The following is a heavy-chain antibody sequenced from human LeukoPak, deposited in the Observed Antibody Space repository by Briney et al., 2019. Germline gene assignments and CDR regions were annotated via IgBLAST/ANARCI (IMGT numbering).Heavy chain of an antibody. Sequence: ASVKVSCKASGYTFTGYYMHWARQAPGQGLEWMGRINPNSGGTNYAQKFQGRVTMTRDTSISTAYMELSRLRSDDTAVYYCARAVVVTAPLDYWGQGTLVTVSS. J-gene: IGHJ4*02. D-gene: IGHD2-21*02. CDR2: INPNSGGT. CDR3: ARAVVVTAPLDY. V-gene: IGHV1-2*06. CDR1: GYTFTGYY.